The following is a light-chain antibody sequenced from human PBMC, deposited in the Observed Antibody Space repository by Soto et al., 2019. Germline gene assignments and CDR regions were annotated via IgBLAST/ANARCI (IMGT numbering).Light chain of an antibody. CDR1: ESVNIMY. V-gene: IGKV3-20*01. CDR3: QNFGGSLPVT. CDR2: HTS. Sequence: EIALTQSPGVLSLSLVQRATVYRRAMESVNIMYLGWYQQKPGQAPRLLIFHTSLRPTGIPDRFSGSGSGTDFTLTISRLEPEDFAVYYCQNFGGSLPVTFGKATRLEIK. J-gene: IGKJ5*01.